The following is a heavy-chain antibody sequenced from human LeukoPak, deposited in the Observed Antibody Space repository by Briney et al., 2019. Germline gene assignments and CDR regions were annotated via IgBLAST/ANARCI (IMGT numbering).Heavy chain of an antibody. CDR3: ARVSSGSYYGALNY. J-gene: IGHJ4*02. D-gene: IGHD1-26*01. Sequence: ASVKVSCKASGYTFTSYGISWVRQAPGQGLEWMGWISAYNGNTNYAQKLQGRVTMTTDTSTSTAYMELRSLRSDDTAVYYCARVSSGSYYGALNYWGQGTLVTVSS. V-gene: IGHV1-18*01. CDR1: GYTFTSYG. CDR2: ISAYNGNT.